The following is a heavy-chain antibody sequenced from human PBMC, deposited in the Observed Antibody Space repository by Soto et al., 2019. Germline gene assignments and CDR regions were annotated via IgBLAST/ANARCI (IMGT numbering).Heavy chain of an antibody. CDR1: GYTFTSYD. J-gene: IGHJ6*03. CDR2: MNPNSGNT. D-gene: IGHD2-21*02. V-gene: IGHV1-8*01. Sequence: ASVKVSCKASGYTFTSYDINWVRQATGQGLEWMGWMNPNSGNTGYAQKFQGRVTMTRNTSISTAYMELSSLRSEDTAVYYCAREIGGDSRASVYYYYMDVWGKGTTVTVSS. CDR3: AREIGGDSRASVYYYYMDV.